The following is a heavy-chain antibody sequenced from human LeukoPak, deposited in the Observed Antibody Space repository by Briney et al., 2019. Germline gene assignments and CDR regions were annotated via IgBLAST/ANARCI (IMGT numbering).Heavy chain of an antibody. V-gene: IGHV4-59*01. J-gene: IGHJ5*02. D-gene: IGHD6-19*01. Sequence: SETLSLTCTDSGGSISSYYWSWSRQPPGKGLGWIGYIYYSGSTNYNPSLKSRVTISVDTSNNQYSLKLSSMTAADTAVYYCARATVAGNKGHWFDPWGQGTLVTVSS. CDR3: ARATVAGNKGHWFDP. CDR2: IYYSGST. CDR1: GGSISSYY.